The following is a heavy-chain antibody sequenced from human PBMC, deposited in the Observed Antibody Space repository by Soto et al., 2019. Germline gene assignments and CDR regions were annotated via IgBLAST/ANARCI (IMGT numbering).Heavy chain of an antibody. V-gene: IGHV4-59*02. Sequence: PSETLSLTCTVSGGSVNSYYWSWIPQPPGKGQEWIGYIYYSASTNYNPSLKGRVTISVDTSKNQFSLKLSSVTAADTVVYYCASARDYDDVYYYGMDVWGKGTTVTVSS. J-gene: IGHJ6*01. CDR3: ASARDYDDVYYYGMDV. CDR2: IYYSAST. D-gene: IGHD3-16*01. CDR1: GGSVNSYY.